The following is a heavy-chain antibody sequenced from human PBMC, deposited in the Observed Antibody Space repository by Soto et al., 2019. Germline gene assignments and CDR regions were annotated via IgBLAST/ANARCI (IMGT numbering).Heavy chain of an antibody. CDR3: ARGVTPEGSYNWFDP. J-gene: IGHJ5*02. CDR1: GFTFSSYS. V-gene: IGHV3-21*01. D-gene: IGHD4-4*01. Sequence: PVGSLRLSCAASGFTFSSYSMNWVRQAPGKGLEWVSSISSSSSYIYYADSVKGRFTISRDNAKNSLYLQMNSLRAEDTAVYYCARGVTPEGSYNWFDPWGQGTLVTVSS. CDR2: ISSSSSYI.